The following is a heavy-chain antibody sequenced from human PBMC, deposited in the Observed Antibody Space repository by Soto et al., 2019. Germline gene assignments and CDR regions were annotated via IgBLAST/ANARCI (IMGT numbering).Heavy chain of an antibody. V-gene: IGHV3-30-3*01. CDR2: MSYDGTTK. J-gene: IGHJ4*02. CDR3: AREVLWSRYFDY. CDR1: GLIFSNYV. Sequence: QVQLVESGGGVVQPGRSLRLSCAASGLIFSNYVMYWVRQAPGKGLEWVAFMSYDGTTKSYADSVKGRFTISRDNSQDPLYLQMNSLRPEDTGVYYCAREVLWSRYFDYWGQGTLVTVSS. D-gene: IGHD3-10*01.